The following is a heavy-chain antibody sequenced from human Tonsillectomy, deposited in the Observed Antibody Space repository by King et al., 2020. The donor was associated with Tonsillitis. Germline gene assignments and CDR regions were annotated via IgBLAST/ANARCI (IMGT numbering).Heavy chain of an antibody. V-gene: IGHV3-20*04. CDR3: ARGETPEYYFDY. Sequence: VQLVESGGGVVRPGGSLRLSGAASGFTFDDYGISWGRQAPGKGLELVSGINCIGGSTGSADSVKGRFTISRDNAKNSLYLQMNSLRAEDTALYYCARGETPEYYFDYWGQGTLVTVSS. J-gene: IGHJ4*02. CDR2: INCIGGST. D-gene: IGHD2-2*01. CDR1: GFTFDDYG.